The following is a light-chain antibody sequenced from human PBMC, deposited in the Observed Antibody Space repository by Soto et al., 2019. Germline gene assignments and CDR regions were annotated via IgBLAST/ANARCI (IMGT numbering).Light chain of an antibody. CDR1: EDVSDY. CDR3: QLYKNVILT. J-gene: IGKJ4*01. Sequence: DIKMTQSPSSLSASVGDRVTFTCQASEDVSDYVNWYQQKPGRAPKLLIYDASKLETGVPSRFSGSGSGTDFSFTIRDLQPEDFATYYGQLYKNVILTFGGGTRVDI. CDR2: DAS. V-gene: IGKV1-33*01.